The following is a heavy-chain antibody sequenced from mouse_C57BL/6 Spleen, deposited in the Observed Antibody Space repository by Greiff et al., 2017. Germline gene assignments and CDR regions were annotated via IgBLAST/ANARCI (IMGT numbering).Heavy chain of an antibody. Sequence: VQLQQSGPGLVAPSQSLSITCTVSGFSLTSYAISWVRQPPGKGLEWLGVIWPGGGTNYNSALKSRLSISKDNSKSQVFLKMNSLQTDDTARYYCARNEGGSSSAWFAYWGQGTLVTVSA. CDR3: ARNEGGSSSAWFAY. D-gene: IGHD1-1*01. CDR1: GFSLTSYA. J-gene: IGHJ3*01. V-gene: IGHV2-9-1*01. CDR2: IWPGGGT.